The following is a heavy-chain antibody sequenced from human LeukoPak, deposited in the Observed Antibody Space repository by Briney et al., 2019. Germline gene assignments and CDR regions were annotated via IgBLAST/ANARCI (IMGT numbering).Heavy chain of an antibody. Sequence: SETLSLTCAVYGGSFSGYYWSWIRQPPGKGLEWIGEINHSGSTNYNPSLKSRVTISVDTSKNQFSLKLSSVTAADTAVYYCARRLGGYCSSTSCYNRQAAFDIWAKGQWSPSLQ. J-gene: IGHJ3*02. CDR1: GGSFSGYY. V-gene: IGHV4-34*01. CDR2: INHSGST. CDR3: ARRLGGYCSSTSCYNRQAAFDI. D-gene: IGHD2-2*02.